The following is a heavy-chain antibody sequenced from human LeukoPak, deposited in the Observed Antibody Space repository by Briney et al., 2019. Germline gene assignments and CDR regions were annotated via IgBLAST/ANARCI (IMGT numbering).Heavy chain of an antibody. CDR1: GFTFSSYG. CDR3: ARENYDILTGYLRAFDI. D-gene: IGHD3-9*01. CDR2: ISGSGGST. Sequence: GGSLRLSCAASGFTFSSYGMSWVRQAPGKGLEWVSAISGSGGSTYYADSVKGRFTISRDNSKNTLYLQMNSLRAEDTAVYYCARENYDILTGYLRAFDIWGQGTMVTVSS. V-gene: IGHV3-23*01. J-gene: IGHJ3*02.